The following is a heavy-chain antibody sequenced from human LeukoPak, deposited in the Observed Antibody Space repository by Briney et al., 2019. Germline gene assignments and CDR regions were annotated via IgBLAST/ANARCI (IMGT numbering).Heavy chain of an antibody. Sequence: GGSLRLSCVASTFTFNDDYMSWIRQAPGKGLEWISYIDNSGSTIYDADSVKGRLRVSRDNAKNSIYLQMNSLRVEDSAVYYCAREKVGTVANFDSWGQGTLVIVSS. V-gene: IGHV3-11*01. CDR1: TFTFNDDY. CDR3: AREKVGTVANFDS. J-gene: IGHJ4*02. CDR2: IDNSGSTI. D-gene: IGHD6-19*01.